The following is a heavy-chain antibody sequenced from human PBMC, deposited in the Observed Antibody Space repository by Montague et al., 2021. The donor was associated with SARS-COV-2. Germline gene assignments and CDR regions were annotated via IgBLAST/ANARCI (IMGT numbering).Heavy chain of an antibody. V-gene: IGHV4-39*01. D-gene: IGHD4-23*01. CDR2: IYYSGSN. Sequence: SETLSLTCTVSGGSVSSRSYYWGWIRQPPGKGLEWIGSIYYSGSNHYNPSLKSRVTISVDTSKNQFSLKLSAVTAADTAVYYCARRGDYGGPRFDYWGQGTLVSVSS. CDR1: GGSVSSRSYY. CDR3: ARRGDYGGPRFDY. J-gene: IGHJ4*02.